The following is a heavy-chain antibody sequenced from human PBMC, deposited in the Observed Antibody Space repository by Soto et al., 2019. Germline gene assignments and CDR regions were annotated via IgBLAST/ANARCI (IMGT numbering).Heavy chain of an antibody. CDR2: IIPIFGTA. J-gene: IGHJ6*02. CDR3: GLPTLPKGSSSFRYYGMDV. V-gene: IGHV1-69*13. Sequence: SVKVSCKASGGTFSSYAISWVRQAPGQGLEWMGGIIPIFGTANYAQKFQGRVTITADESTSTAYMELSSLRSEDTAVYYCGLPTLPKGSSSFRYYGMDVWGQGTTVTVSS. D-gene: IGHD6-6*01. CDR1: GGTFSSYA.